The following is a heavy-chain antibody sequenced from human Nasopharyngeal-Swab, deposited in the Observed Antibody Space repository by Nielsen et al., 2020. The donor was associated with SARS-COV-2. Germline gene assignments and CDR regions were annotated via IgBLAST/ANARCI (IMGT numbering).Heavy chain of an antibody. CDR2: INPTGGST. D-gene: IGHD2-8*02. CDR3: ARGPTVSSMYWYYMDV. J-gene: IGHJ6*03. Sequence: ASVKVSCKASGETFTRYFMHLVRQAPGQGLEWLGFINPTGGSTNYAPKFQGRITMTRDTSTSTVYMQLSSLRSEDTAVYDCARGPTVSSMYWYYMDVWGKGTTVTVSS. V-gene: IGHV1-46*01. CDR1: GETFTRYF.